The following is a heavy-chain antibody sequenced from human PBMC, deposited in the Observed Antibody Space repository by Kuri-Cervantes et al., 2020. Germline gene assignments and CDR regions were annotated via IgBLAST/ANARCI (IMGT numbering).Heavy chain of an antibody. CDR3: ARDGPGRPYYYYYMDV. V-gene: IGHV3-11*01. Sequence: GESLKISCAASGFTFSDYYMSWIRQAPGKGLEWVSYISSSGSNIYYADSVKGRFTISRDNAKNSLYLQMNSLRAEDTAVYYCARDGPGRPYYYYYMDVWGKGTTVTVSS. CDR1: GFTFSDYY. J-gene: IGHJ6*03. CDR2: ISSSGSNI.